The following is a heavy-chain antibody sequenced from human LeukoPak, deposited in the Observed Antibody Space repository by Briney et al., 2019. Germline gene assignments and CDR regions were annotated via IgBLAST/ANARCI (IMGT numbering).Heavy chain of an antibody. CDR1: GFTFSSYA. Sequence: PGGSLRLSCAASGFTFSSYAMHWVRQAPGKGLEYVSAISSNGGSTYYANSVKGRFTISRDNSKNTLYLQMGSLRAEDMAVYYCARETYYYAFDIWGKGTMVTVSS. CDR3: ARETYYYAFDI. CDR2: ISSNGGST. D-gene: IGHD3-10*01. V-gene: IGHV3-64*01. J-gene: IGHJ3*02.